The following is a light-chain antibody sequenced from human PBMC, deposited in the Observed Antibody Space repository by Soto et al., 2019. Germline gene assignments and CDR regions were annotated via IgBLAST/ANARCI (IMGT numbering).Light chain of an antibody. CDR3: QQYSSYWT. J-gene: IGKJ1*01. CDR2: DAS. CDR1: QSISRW. V-gene: IGKV1-5*01. Sequence: DIQLTQSPSSLSASVLHRLPIXFRASQSISRWLAWYQEKPGKAPKVLIYDASNLESGVPSRFSGSGSGTEFTLTISRLQPDDFATYYCQQYSSYWTFGQGTKVDIK.